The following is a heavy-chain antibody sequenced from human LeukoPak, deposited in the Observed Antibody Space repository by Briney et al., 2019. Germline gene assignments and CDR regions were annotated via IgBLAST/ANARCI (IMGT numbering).Heavy chain of an antibody. V-gene: IGHV4-30-2*01. CDR1: GGSISSGGYS. CDR3: ARAGELDYYFDY. D-gene: IGHD1-1*01. CDR2: IYHSGST. J-gene: IGHJ4*02. Sequence: PSETLSLTCAVPGGSISSGGYSWSWIRQPPGKGLEWIGYIYHSGSTYYNPSLKSRVTISVDRSKNQFSLKLSSVTAADTAVYYCARAGELDYYFDYWGQGTLVTVSS.